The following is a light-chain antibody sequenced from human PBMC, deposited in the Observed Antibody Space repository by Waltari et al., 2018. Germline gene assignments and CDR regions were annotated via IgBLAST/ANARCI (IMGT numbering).Light chain of an antibody. CDR1: QSIRSN. CDR3: QQYDNWLGT. CDR2: GAS. V-gene: IGKV3-15*01. J-gene: IGKJ1*01. Sequence: EIVMTQSPATLSVFPGERATLSCRASQSIRSNLAWYQLKPGQAPRLLIYGASTRATGIPARFSGSWSGTEFTLTISSLQSEDFAVYFCQQYDNWLGTFGQGTKVEIK.